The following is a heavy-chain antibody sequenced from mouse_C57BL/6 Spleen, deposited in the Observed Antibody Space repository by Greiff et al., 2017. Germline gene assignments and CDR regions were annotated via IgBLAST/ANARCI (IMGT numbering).Heavy chain of an antibody. Sequence: VKLQESGPGLVQPSQSLSITCTVSGFSLTSYGVHWVRQSPGKGLEWLGVIWRGGSTDYNAAFMSRLSITKDNSKSQVFFKMNSLQADDTAIYYCAKKSYGSSYWYFDVWGTGTTVTVSS. V-gene: IGHV2-5*01. CDR2: IWRGGST. CDR1: GFSLTSYG. J-gene: IGHJ1*03. D-gene: IGHD1-1*01. CDR3: AKKSYGSSYWYFDV.